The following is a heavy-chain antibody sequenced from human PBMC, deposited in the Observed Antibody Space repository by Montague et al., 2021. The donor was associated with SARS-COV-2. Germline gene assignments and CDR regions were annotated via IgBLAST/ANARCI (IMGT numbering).Heavy chain of an antibody. Sequence: SETLSLTCTVSGGSISSSSYYWGWIRQPPGKGLEWIGSIYYSGSTYYNPSLKSRVTISVDTSKNQFSLKLSSVTAADTAVYYCASESVGRKWLRSVYYYYGMGVWGQGTTVTVSS. CDR3: ASESVGRKWLRSVYYYYGMGV. D-gene: IGHD5-12*01. CDR2: IYYSGST. J-gene: IGHJ6*02. V-gene: IGHV4-39*01. CDR1: GGSISSSSYY.